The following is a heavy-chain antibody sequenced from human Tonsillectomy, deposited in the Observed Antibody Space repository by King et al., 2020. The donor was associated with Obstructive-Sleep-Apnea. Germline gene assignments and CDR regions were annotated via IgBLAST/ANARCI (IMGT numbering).Heavy chain of an antibody. Sequence: VQLVESGGGLVKPGGSLRLSCAASGFTFSTYSMNWVRQAPGKGLEWVSSISSSSSYIYYAYSVKGRFTISRDNAKNSLFLQMNSLRAEDTAVYYCARGANPPGGDYWGQGTLVTVSS. CDR3: ARGANPPGGDY. J-gene: IGHJ4*02. D-gene: IGHD3-10*01. CDR2: ISSSSSYI. V-gene: IGHV3-21*01. CDR1: GFTFSTYS.